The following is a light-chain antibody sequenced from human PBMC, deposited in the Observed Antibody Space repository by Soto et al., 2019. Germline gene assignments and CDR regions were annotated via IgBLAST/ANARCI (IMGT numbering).Light chain of an antibody. V-gene: IGKV3-11*01. Sequence: VLTQSPATLSLSLGESATLSCRASQSIGTSLAWYQHRPGQPPRLLIYDGFNRATGIPARFSGGGSGTDFTLTISSLEPEDFAVYYCQQRASRPPFTFGGGTKVDIK. CDR1: QSIGTS. CDR2: DGF. J-gene: IGKJ4*01. CDR3: QQRASRPPFT.